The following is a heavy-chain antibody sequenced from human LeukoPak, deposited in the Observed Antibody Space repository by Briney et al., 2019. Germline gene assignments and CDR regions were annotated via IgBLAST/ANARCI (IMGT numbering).Heavy chain of an antibody. J-gene: IGHJ1*01. D-gene: IGHD5-24*01. CDR1: GFIFSSYT. CDR3: TRAPPGRDGYSEY. Sequence: GGSLRLSCAASGFIFSSYTMNWVSQAPGEGLEWVSSISDTSTYIYYADSVEGRFTISRDNAKSSLFLQMNSLRAEDTAVYYCTRAPPGRDGYSEYWGQGTVVTVST. V-gene: IGHV3-21*01. CDR2: ISDTSTYI.